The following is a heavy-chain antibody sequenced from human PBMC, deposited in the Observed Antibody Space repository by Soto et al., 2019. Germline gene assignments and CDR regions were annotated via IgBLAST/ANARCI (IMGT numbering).Heavy chain of an antibody. V-gene: IGHV3-23*01. D-gene: IGHD3-22*01. J-gene: IGHJ4*02. CDR2: ISGGGGGK. CDR3: AKDVHYDSSGGLDY. Sequence: EVRLLESGGGLEQPGGSLRLSCITSGFTFDNFAMSWVRQAPGRGLEWVSAISGGGGGKYYADSVKGRFIIARDNSKNTVYLEVNCLRTEDTAVYYCAKDVHYDSSGGLDYWGQGTLVTVSS. CDR1: GFTFDNFA.